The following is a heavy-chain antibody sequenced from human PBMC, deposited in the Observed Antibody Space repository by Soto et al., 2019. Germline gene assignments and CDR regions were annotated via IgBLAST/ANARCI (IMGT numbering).Heavy chain of an antibody. CDR1: GFTFSTYG. V-gene: IGHV3-30*18. D-gene: IGHD2-21*02. CDR2: ISYDGSNK. CDR3: AKDFNWGGDCLAFDY. Sequence: QVQLVESGGGVVQPGRSLRLSCAASGFTFSTYGMHWVRQAPGKGLEWVAVISYDGSNKYYADSVKGRFTISRDNSKNTLALQMNSLRAEDTGVYYCAKDFNWGGDCLAFDYSGQGTLVTVSS. J-gene: IGHJ4*02.